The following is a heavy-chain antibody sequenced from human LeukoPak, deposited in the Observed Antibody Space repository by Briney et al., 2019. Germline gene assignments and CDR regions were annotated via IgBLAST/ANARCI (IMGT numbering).Heavy chain of an antibody. D-gene: IGHD2-8*01. CDR1: GGSISSYY. V-gene: IGHV4-59*08. J-gene: IGHJ4*02. Sequence: KPSETLSLTCTVSGGSISSYYWSWIRQPPGKGLEWIGYIYYSGSTNYNPSLKSRVTISVDTSKNQFSLKLSSVTAADTAVYYCARSMLHPRTRPFDYWGQGTLVTVSS. CDR3: ARSMLHPRTRPFDY. CDR2: IYYSGST.